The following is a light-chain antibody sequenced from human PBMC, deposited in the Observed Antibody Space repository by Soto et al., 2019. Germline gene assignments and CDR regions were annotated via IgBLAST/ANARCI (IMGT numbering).Light chain of an antibody. Sequence: EIVLTQSPGTLSLSPGDRATLSCRASQSVSSNFLAWYQQKPGQAPRLLIYVASIRATGIPDRFSGSGSGTDFPLTIRRLEPADFARYLCHHYGSSPRTFGQGTKVEIK. J-gene: IGKJ1*01. CDR2: VAS. V-gene: IGKV3-20*01. CDR3: HHYGSSPRT. CDR1: QSVSSNF.